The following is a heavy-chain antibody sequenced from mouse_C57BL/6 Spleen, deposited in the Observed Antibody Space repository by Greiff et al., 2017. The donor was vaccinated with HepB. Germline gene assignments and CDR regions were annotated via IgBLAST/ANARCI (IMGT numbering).Heavy chain of an antibody. V-gene: IGHV1-81*01. Sequence: QVQLKQSGAELARPGASVKLSCKASGYTFTSYGISWVKQRTGQGLEWIGEIYPRSGNTYYNEKFKGKATLTADKSSSTAYMELRSLTSEDSAVYFCAGGVDYWGQGTTLTVSS. CDR3: AGGVDY. J-gene: IGHJ2*01. CDR2: IYPRSGNT. CDR1: GYTFTSYG.